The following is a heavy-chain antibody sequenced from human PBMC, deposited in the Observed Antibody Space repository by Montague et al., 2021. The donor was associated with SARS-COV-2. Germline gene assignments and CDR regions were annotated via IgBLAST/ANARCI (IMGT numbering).Heavy chain of an antibody. CDR3: AREVGRGYSGYEGEY. CDR2: INHSGST. D-gene: IGHD5-12*01. J-gene: IGHJ4*02. CDR1: GVSISNYH. V-gene: IGHV4-34*01. Sequence: SETLSLTCNVSGVSISNYHWSWIRQPPGKGLEWIGEINHSGSTNYNPSLKSRVTISVDTSKNQFSLKLSSVTAADTAVYYCAREVGRGYSGYEGEYWGQGTLVTVSS.